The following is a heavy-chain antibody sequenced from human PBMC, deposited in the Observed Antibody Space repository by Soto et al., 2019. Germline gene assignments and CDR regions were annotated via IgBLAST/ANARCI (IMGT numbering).Heavy chain of an antibody. CDR3: ARRYSSSWYNWYFDL. D-gene: IGHD6-13*01. CDR1: GGSISSSSYY. Sequence: QLQLQESGPGLVKPSETLSLTCTVSGGSISSSSYYWGWIRQPPGKGLEWIGSIYYSGSTYYNPSLKSRVTISVDTSKNQFSLKLSSVTAADTAVYYRARRYSSSWYNWYFDLWGRGTLVTVSS. V-gene: IGHV4-39*01. CDR2: IYYSGST. J-gene: IGHJ2*01.